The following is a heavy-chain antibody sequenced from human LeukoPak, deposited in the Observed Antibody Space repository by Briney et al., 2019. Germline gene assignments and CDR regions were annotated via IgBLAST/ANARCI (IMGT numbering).Heavy chain of an antibody. J-gene: IGHJ4*02. CDR2: INHSGST. CDR3: ARCSAIQLWFYY. Sequence: SETLSLTCAVYGGSFSGYYWSWIRQPPGKALEWIGEINHSGSTNYNPSLKSRVTISVDTSKNQFSLKLSSVTAADTAVYYCARCSAIQLWFYYWGQGTLVTVSS. V-gene: IGHV4-34*01. CDR1: GGSFSGYY. D-gene: IGHD5-18*01.